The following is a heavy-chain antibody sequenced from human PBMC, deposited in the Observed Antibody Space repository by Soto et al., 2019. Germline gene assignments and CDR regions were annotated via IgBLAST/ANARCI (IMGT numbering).Heavy chain of an antibody. J-gene: IGHJ6*02. D-gene: IGHD6-13*01. Sequence: QVQLQESGPGLVKPSQTLSLTCTVSGGSISSGGYYWSWIRQHPGKGLEWIGYIYYSGSTYYNPSLKSRFTISVDTSKNQFSLKLSSVTAADTAVYYCAREAQKVAAAGGGDVWGQGTTVTVSS. V-gene: IGHV4-31*03. CDR1: GGSISSGGYY. CDR2: IYYSGST. CDR3: AREAQKVAAAGGGDV.